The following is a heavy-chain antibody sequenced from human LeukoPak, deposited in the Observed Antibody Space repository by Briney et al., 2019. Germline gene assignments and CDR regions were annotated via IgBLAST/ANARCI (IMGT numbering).Heavy chain of an antibody. J-gene: IGHJ4*02. D-gene: IGHD6-19*01. Sequence: SGTLSLTCAVSGGSFSVYYWSWIRQPPGKGLEWIGEINHLRRTNYNPSLKSRVIISIDTSKKEVSLKMTSVTAADTAIYYCARGSASGIYPIDYWGQGTLVTVSS. CDR3: ARGSASGIYPIDY. CDR2: INHLRRT. CDR1: GGSFSVYY. V-gene: IGHV4-34*01.